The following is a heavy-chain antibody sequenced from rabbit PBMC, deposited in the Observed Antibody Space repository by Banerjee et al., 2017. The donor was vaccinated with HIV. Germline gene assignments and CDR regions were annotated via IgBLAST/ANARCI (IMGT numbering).Heavy chain of an antibody. CDR2: IDTGDGST. J-gene: IGHJ4*01. D-gene: IGHD2-1*01. V-gene: IGHV1S45*01. CDR3: ARVAYDDYFNCNL. CDR1: GFSFSSGYW. Sequence: QQQLEESGGDLVKPGASLTLTCTASGFSFSSGYWMCWVRQAPGKGLEWIACIDTGDGSTWYASWAKGRFTISKTSSTTVTLQMTSLTAADTATYFCARVAYDDYFNCNLWGPGTLVTVS.